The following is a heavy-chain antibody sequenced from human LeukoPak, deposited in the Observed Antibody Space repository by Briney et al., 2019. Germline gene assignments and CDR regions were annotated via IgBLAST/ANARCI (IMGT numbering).Heavy chain of an antibody. CDR1: GYSFTSYW. Sequence: GESLKISCKGSGYSFTSYWIGWVRQMPGKGLEWMGIIYPGDSDTRYSPSFQGQVTISADKSISTAYLQWSSLKASGTAMYYCAREVDDYGDLSPDYWGREPWSPSPQ. D-gene: IGHD4-17*01. J-gene: IGHJ4*02. CDR2: IYPGDSDT. CDR3: AREVDDYGDLSPDY. V-gene: IGHV5-51*01.